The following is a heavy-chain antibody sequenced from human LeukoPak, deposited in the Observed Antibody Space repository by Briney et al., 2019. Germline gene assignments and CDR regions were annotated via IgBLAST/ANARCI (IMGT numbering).Heavy chain of an antibody. J-gene: IGHJ6*03. V-gene: IGHV5-51*01. CDR2: IYPDDSDT. D-gene: IGHD3-3*01. CDR3: ARHEVGGDSSSGYEYYYYMDV. Sequence: GESLKISCKASGYTFTNYWNGWVRQMPGKGLEWKGIIYPDDSDTKYSPSFQGHVTISVDESISTAYLQWSSLKASDTAIYYCARHEVGGDSSSGYEYYYYMDVWGKGTAVTVFS. CDR1: GYTFTNYW.